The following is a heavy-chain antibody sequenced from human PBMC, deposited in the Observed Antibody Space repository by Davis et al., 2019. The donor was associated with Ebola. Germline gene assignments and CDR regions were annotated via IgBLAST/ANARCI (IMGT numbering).Heavy chain of an antibody. CDR2: IKKDGVQK. V-gene: IGHV3-7*03. D-gene: IGHD6-25*01. J-gene: IGHJ4*02. CDR1: GLTFSNFG. CDR3: ARLVSGY. Sequence: GGSLRLSCATSGLTFSNFGMSWVRQAPGKGLEWVATIKKDGVQKFYVDSVKGRFIISRDNARNSLYLQMNSLKNGDTAVYYCARLVSGYCGQGTLVSVSS.